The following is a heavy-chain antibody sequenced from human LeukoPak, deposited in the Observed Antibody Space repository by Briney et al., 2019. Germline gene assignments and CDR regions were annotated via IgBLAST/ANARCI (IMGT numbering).Heavy chain of an antibody. CDR2: ISGSGGST. J-gene: IGHJ3*02. V-gene: IGHV3-23*01. CDR3: AKDSVPYNGMYDAFDI. Sequence: GGSLRLSCAASGFTFSSFAMSWVRQAPGKGLEWVSAISGSGGSTYYADSVKGRFTISRDDSKNTLYLQMSSLRSEDTAVYYCAKDSVPYNGMYDAFDIWGQGTMVTVSS. D-gene: IGHD1-26*01. CDR1: GFTFSSFA.